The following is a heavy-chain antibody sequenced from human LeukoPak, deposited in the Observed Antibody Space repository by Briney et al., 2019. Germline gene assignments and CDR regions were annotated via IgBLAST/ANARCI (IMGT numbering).Heavy chain of an antibody. Sequence: GGSLRLSCAASGFTFSDYYMSWIRQAPGKGLEWVSYISSSSSYTNYADSVKGRFTISRDNSKNMLYLQMNSLRGEDTAVYYCARDQRVYDFWSGYYSDNYYYGMDVWGQGITVTVSS. CDR3: ARDQRVYDFWSGYYSDNYYYGMDV. V-gene: IGHV3-11*06. D-gene: IGHD3-3*01. CDR1: GFTFSDYY. CDR2: ISSSSSYT. J-gene: IGHJ6*02.